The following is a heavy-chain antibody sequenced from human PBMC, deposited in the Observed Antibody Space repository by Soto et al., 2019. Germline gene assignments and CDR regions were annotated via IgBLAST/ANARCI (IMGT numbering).Heavy chain of an antibody. CDR3: AKRGGLLPPLHWFAP. J-gene: IGHJ5*02. CDR1: GFTFSSYA. V-gene: IGHV3-23*01. Sequence: PGGSLRLSCAASGFTFSSYAMSWVRQAPGKGLEWVSALSGSGGSTFYADSVKGRFTISRDNSKNTLFLQMNSLRAEDTALYYYAKRGGLLPPLHWFAPWGQGTLVTVSS. D-gene: IGHD2-15*01. CDR2: LSGSGGST.